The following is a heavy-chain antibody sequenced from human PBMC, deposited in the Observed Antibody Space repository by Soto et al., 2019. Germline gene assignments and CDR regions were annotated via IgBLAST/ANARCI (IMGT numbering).Heavy chain of an antibody. CDR2: IYYSGST. CDR3: ARKNGDYDYYYYMDV. D-gene: IGHD4-17*01. J-gene: IGHJ6*03. V-gene: IGHV4-59*01. CDR1: GGSISSYY. Sequence: SETLSLTCTVSGGSISSYYWSWIRQPPGKGLEWIGYIYYSGSTNYNPSLKSRVTISVDTSKNQFSLKLSSVTAADTAVYYYARKNGDYDYYYYMDVWGKGTTVTVSS.